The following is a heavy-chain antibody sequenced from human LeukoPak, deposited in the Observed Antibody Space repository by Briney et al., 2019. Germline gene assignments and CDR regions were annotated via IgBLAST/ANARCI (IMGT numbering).Heavy chain of an antibody. CDR2: ITPVIDVS. D-gene: IGHD1-26*01. CDR1: GGSLNSHI. CDR3: ARVNLRGSQYNWFDP. V-gene: IGHV1-69*02. J-gene: IGHJ5*02. Sequence: ASVKVSCTASGGSLNSHIFTWVRQAPGQGLEWMGKITPVIDVSKYAQKFQGRLTITADKSTATVYMELSGLKSDDTAVYYCARVNLRGSQYNWFDPWGQGTLVTVSS.